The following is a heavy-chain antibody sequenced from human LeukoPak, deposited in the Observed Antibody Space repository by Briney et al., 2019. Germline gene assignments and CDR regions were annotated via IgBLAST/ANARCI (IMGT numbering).Heavy chain of an antibody. CDR3: ARGTARHYDYGGSPDY. Sequence: PGGSLRLSCAASGFTFSSYAMSWVRQAPGKGLEWVSAISGSGGSTYYADSVKGRFTISRDNSKNTLYLQMNSLRAEDTAVYYCARGTARHYDYGGSPDYWGQGTLVTVSS. CDR1: GFTFSSYA. D-gene: IGHD4-23*01. J-gene: IGHJ4*02. CDR2: ISGSGGST. V-gene: IGHV3-23*01.